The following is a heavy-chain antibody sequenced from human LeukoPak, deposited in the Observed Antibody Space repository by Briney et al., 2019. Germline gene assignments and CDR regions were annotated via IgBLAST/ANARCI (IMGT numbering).Heavy chain of an antibody. Sequence: PSETLSLTCTVSGGSISSSSYYWGWIRQPPGKGLEWIGSIYYSGSTYYNPSLKSRVTISVDTSKNQFSLKLSSVTAADTAVYYCARDGDWSWGPELEDWGQGTLVTVSS. J-gene: IGHJ4*02. D-gene: IGHD3-9*01. V-gene: IGHV4-39*07. CDR1: GGSISSSSYY. CDR2: IYYSGST. CDR3: ARDGDWSWGPELED.